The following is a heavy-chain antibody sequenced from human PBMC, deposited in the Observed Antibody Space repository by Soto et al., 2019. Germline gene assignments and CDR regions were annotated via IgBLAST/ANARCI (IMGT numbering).Heavy chain of an antibody. V-gene: IGHV3-23*01. CDR3: ARRSSSWYFDY. CDR2: ISGSDGST. Sequence: EVQLLESGGGLVQPGGSLRLSCAASGFTFSSYAMNWVRQAPGKGLEWVSVISGSDGSTYYADSVKGRFTISRDTPKNTLNLQMPSLRAEDTTVYYCARRSSSWYFDYWGQGTLVTVSS. D-gene: IGHD6-13*01. J-gene: IGHJ4*02. CDR1: GFTFSSYA.